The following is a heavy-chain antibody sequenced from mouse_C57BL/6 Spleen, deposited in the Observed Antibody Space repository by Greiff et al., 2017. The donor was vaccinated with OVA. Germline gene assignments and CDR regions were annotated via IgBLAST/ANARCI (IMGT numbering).Heavy chain of an antibody. CDR2: INPSSGYT. D-gene: IGHD1-1*01. J-gene: IGHJ1*03. CDR3: ARGLLRSDWYFDV. CDR1: GYTFTSYT. V-gene: IGHV1-4*01. Sequence: QVQLQQSGAELARPGASVKMSCKASGYTFTSYTMHWVKQRPGQGLEWIGYINPSSGYTKSNKKFKDKATLTADKSSSTAYMQLSILTSEDSAVYYCARGLLRSDWYFDVWGTGTTVTVSS.